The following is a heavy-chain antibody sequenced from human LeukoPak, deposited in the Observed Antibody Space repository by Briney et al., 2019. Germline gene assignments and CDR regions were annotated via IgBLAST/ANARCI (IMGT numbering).Heavy chain of an antibody. V-gene: IGHV3-74*01. CDR3: ARERSGSSGYYSAIDS. CDR1: GFTLSSYW. Sequence: PGGSLRLSCVASGFTLSSYWMHWVRHPAGNGLVWVSRIGSDGSTTTYADSGKGRFTISRDNAKNTLYLQMNSLRAEDTAVYYCARERSGSSGYYSAIDSWGQGTLVTVSS. J-gene: IGHJ4*02. CDR2: IGSDGSTT. D-gene: IGHD3-22*01.